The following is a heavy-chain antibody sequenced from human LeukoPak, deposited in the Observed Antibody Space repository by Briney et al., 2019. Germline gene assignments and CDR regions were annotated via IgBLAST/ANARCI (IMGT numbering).Heavy chain of an antibody. CDR2: IRYDGSNK. CDR3: AKHAPYYYDSSGSFFDY. J-gene: IGHJ4*02. V-gene: IGHV3-30*02. CDR1: GFTFSSYG. Sequence: GGSLRLSCAASGFTFSSYGMHWVRQAPGKGLEWVVFIRYDGSNKYYADSVKGRFTISRDNCKNTLYLQMNSLRAEDTAVYYCAKHAPYYYDSSGSFFDYWGQGTPVTVSS. D-gene: IGHD3-22*01.